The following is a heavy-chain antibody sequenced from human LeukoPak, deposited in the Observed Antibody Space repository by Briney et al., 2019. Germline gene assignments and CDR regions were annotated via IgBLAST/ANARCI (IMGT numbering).Heavy chain of an antibody. J-gene: IGHJ4*02. CDR1: GGSISSSGHY. CDR3: ARQIYDNSATHARHFDY. D-gene: IGHD3-22*01. CDR2: IYYTGST. Sequence: SETLSLTCTVSGGSISSSGHYWGWIRQPPGKGLEWIVTIYYTGSTYYNPSLKSRVTISVDTSKNQFSLKLSSVTAADTAVYYCARQIYDNSATHARHFDYWGQGTLVTVSS. V-gene: IGHV4-39*01.